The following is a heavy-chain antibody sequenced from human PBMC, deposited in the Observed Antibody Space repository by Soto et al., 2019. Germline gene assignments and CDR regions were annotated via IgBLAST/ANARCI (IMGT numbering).Heavy chain of an antibody. CDR1: GGSISSGGYY. Sequence: QVQLQESGPGLVKPSQTLSLTCTVSGGSISSGGYYWSWIRQHPGKGLEWIGYIYYSGSTYYNPSVKGRVTIAVDTSKNQFALKLSSVTAADTAVYYCARGGGLIAAADTLHWGQGTLVTVSS. CDR2: IYYSGST. D-gene: IGHD6-13*01. CDR3: ARGGGLIAAADTLH. V-gene: IGHV4-31*03. J-gene: IGHJ4*02.